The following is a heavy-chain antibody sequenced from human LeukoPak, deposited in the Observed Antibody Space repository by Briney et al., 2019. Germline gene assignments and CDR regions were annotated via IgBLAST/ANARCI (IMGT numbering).Heavy chain of an antibody. CDR2: IFYSGRT. Sequence: PSETLSLTCTVSGGSISSSTYYWGWLRQPPGKGLEWIGSIFYSGRTYDNPSLKSRVAMSVDTAKNQFSLRLSSVNAADTAVYYCARDILATSIAAPYYWGQGTLVTVSS. J-gene: IGHJ4*02. CDR3: ARDILATSIAAPYY. CDR1: GGSISSSTYY. V-gene: IGHV4-39*07. D-gene: IGHD6-13*01.